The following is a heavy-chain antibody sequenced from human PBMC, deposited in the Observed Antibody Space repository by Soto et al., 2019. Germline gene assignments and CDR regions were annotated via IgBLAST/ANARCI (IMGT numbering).Heavy chain of an antibody. Sequence: PXESVTRFCTGSGYSFTSYWIGLVRQMPGKGLEWMGIIYPCDSDTRYSPSFQGQVTISADKSISTAYLQWSSLKASDTAMYYCARLHYYGSAALSAYGMDVWGQGTTVTVSS. CDR1: GYSFTSYW. CDR3: ARLHYYGSAALSAYGMDV. V-gene: IGHV5-51*01. J-gene: IGHJ6*02. CDR2: IYPCDSDT. D-gene: IGHD3-10*01.